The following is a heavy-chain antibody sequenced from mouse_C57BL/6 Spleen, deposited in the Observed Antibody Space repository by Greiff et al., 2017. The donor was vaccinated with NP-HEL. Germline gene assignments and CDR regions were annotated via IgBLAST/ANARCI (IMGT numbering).Heavy chain of an antibody. CDR1: GYTFTSYW. V-gene: IGHV1-59*01. CDR2: IDPSDSYT. Sequence: VQLQQPGAELVRPGTSVKLSCKASGYTFTSYWMHWVKQRPGQGLEWIGVIDPSDSYTNYNQKFKGKATLTVATSSSTAYMQLSSLTSEDSAVYYFAILLLAMDYWGQGTSVTVSS. D-gene: IGHD1-1*01. J-gene: IGHJ4*01. CDR3: AILLLAMDY.